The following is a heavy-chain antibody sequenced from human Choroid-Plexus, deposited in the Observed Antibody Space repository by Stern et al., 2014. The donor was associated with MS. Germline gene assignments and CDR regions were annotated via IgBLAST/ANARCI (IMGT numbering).Heavy chain of an antibody. CDR3: AKDRQYLTYFFDH. D-gene: IGHD2/OR15-2a*01. CDR2: LSYDGNNK. Sequence: VQLVESGGGVVQPGRPLRLSCVASGFTFGSCAMHWVRQAPGKGLGRVAGLSYDGNNKYYADSVKGRFTISRDNSQNTLYMQMSSLRPEDTAVYYCAKDRQYLTYFFDHWGQGSLVTVSS. CDR1: GFTFGSCA. V-gene: IGHV3-30*18. J-gene: IGHJ5*02.